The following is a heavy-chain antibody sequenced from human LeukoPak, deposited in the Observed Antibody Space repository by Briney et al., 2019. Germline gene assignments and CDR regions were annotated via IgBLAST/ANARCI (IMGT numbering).Heavy chain of an antibody. CDR3: ARTPARRQWLSWFDP. J-gene: IGHJ5*02. Sequence: SETLSLTCTVSGGSISSYYWSWIRQPSGKGLEWIGYIYYSGSTNYNPSLKSRVTISVDTSKNQFSLKLSSVTAADTAVYYCARTPARRQWLSWFDPWGQGTLVTVSS. D-gene: IGHD6-19*01. CDR1: GGSISSYY. V-gene: IGHV4-59*01. CDR2: IYYSGST.